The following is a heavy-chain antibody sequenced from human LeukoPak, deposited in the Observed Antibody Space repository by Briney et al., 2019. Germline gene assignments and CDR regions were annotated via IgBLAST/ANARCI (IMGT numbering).Heavy chain of an antibody. CDR3: TKRLKTSGWYATFDY. CDR2: IGSSGGLT. Sequence: GRSLRLSCAASGFTFSSYAIGWVRQAPGKGLEWVSAIGSSGGLTNYADSVKGRFTISRDKSKDTLYLQMNSLRDEDTAVYYCTKRLKTSGWYATFDYWGQGTLVTVSS. CDR1: GFTFSSYA. J-gene: IGHJ4*02. D-gene: IGHD6-19*01. V-gene: IGHV3-23*01.